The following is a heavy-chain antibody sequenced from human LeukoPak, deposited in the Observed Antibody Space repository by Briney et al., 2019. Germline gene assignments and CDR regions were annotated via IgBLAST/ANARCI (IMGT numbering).Heavy chain of an antibody. Sequence: ASVKVSCKASGYTFTAYYMHWVRQAPGQGLEWMGWINPNGGGTNYAQKFQGRVTMTRDTSISTAYMELSRLRSDDTAVYYCARDGGYCSSTSCYELLGFDPWGQGTLVTVSS. J-gene: IGHJ5*02. V-gene: IGHV1-2*02. CDR1: GYTFTAYY. D-gene: IGHD2-2*01. CDR3: ARDGGYCSSTSCYELLGFDP. CDR2: INPNGGGT.